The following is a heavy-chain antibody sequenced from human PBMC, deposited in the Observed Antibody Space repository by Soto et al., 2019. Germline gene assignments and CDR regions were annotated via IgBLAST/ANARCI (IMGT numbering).Heavy chain of an antibody. J-gene: IGHJ6*02. Sequence: GASVKVSCKASGYTFTGYYMHWVRQAPGQGLEWMGWISAYNGNTNYAQKLQGRVTMTTDTSTSTAYMELRSLRSDDTSVYYCARPGVAAAGYYYYGLDVWGQGTTVTVSS. CDR3: ARPGVAAAGYYYYGLDV. CDR1: GYTFTGYY. CDR2: ISAYNGNT. D-gene: IGHD6-13*01. V-gene: IGHV1-18*04.